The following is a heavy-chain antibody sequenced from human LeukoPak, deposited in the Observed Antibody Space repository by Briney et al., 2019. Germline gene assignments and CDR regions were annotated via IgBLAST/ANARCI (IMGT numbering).Heavy chain of an antibody. V-gene: IGHV3-7*01. J-gene: IGHJ4*02. Sequence: PGESLRLSCAASGFTFPNYWMSWVRQAPGKGLEWVANIRQDGSEKFYVDSVKGRFTISRDNDKSSLYLQMNSLRGEDTAVYFCARVGGSWEPILWGQGTLVTVS. CDR3: ARVGGSWEPIL. CDR1: GFTFPNYW. D-gene: IGHD1-26*01. CDR2: IRQDGSEK.